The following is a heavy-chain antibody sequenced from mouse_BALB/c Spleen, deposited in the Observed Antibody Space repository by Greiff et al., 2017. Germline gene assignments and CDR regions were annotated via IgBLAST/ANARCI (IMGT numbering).Heavy chain of an antibody. CDR3: ARLDYGGTWFAY. CDR2: IYPGNGDT. J-gene: IGHJ3*01. CDR1: GYTFTSYN. D-gene: IGHD2-4*01. V-gene: IGHV1-12*01. Sequence: QVQLQQPGAELVKPGASVKMSCKASGYTFTSYNMHWVKQTPGQGLEWIGAIYPGNGDTSYNQKFKGKATLTADKSSSTAYMQLSSLTSEDSAVYYCARLDYGGTWFAYWGQGTLVTVSA.